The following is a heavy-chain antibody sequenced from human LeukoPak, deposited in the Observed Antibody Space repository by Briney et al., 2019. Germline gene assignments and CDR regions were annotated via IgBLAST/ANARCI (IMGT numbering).Heavy chain of an antibody. V-gene: IGHV3-30*18. CDR1: GFTFSSYG. CDR2: ISYDGSNK. D-gene: IGHD4-17*01. CDR3: AKASDYGAERDYFDY. J-gene: IGHJ4*02. Sequence: GGSLRLSCAASGFTFSSYGMHWVRQAPGKGLEWVAVISYDGSNKYYADSVKGRFTISRDNSKNTLYLQMNSLRAEDTAVYYCAKASDYGAERDYFDYWGQGTLVTVSS.